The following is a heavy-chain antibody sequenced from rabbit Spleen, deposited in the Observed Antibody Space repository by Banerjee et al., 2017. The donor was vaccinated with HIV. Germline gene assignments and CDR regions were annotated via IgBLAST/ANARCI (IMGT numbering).Heavy chain of an antibody. D-gene: IGHD1-1*01. CDR3: ARDLVAVIGWNFNL. CDR1: GFSFSDRDV. CDR2: INIVTGKS. J-gene: IGHJ4*01. V-gene: IGHV1S45*01. Sequence: QEQLVESGGGLFQPGGSLALTCKASGFSFSDRDVMCWVRQAPGKGLQWIACINIVTGKSVYASWAKGRFTMSRTSSTTVTLQMTSLTAADTATYFCARDLVAVIGWNFNLWGPGTLVTVS.